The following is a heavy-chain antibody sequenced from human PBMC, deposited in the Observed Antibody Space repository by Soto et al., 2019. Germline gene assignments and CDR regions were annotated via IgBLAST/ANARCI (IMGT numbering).Heavy chain of an antibody. CDR1: GFTFYNYA. J-gene: IGHJ3*01. Sequence: EVHLLESGGGLVRPGGSLRLSCAASGFTFYNYAMNWVRQAPGKGLEWVSTISGGGDGTYYADSVKGRFTISRDNSRNTLYLQMNRLRAEDTAVYYCAKKGLGSLATYCTTGDCHYAFDVWGQGTLVNVSS. CDR2: ISGGGDGT. CDR3: AKKGLGSLATYCTTGDCHYAFDV. D-gene: IGHD2-8*01. V-gene: IGHV3-23*01.